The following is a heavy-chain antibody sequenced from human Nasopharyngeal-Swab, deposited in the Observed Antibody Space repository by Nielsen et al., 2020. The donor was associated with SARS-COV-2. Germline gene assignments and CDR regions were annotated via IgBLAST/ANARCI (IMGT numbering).Heavy chain of an antibody. Sequence: SVQVSCKASGYTFTSYDINWVRQATGQGLEWMGWMNPNSANTGCAQKFQGRVTMTRNTSISTAYMELSSLRSEDTAVYYCAKRGAGTTGDAFDLWDQGTMVTVSS. CDR3: AKRGAGTTGDAFDL. CDR1: GYTFTSYD. J-gene: IGHJ3*01. V-gene: IGHV1-8*02. D-gene: IGHD1-14*01. CDR2: MNPNSANT.